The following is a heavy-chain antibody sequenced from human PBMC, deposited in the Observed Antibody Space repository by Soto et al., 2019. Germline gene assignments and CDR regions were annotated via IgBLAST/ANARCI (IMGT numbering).Heavy chain of an antibody. V-gene: IGHV3-49*03. CDR3: TQVKTYYDFWSGYYTDPYYYGMDV. Sequence: SLRLSCTASGFTFGDYAMSWFRQAPGKGLEWVGFIISKAYGGTTEYAASVKGRFTISRDDSKSIAYLQMNSLKTEDTAVYYCTQVKTYYDFWSGYYTDPYYYGMDVWGQGTTVTVSS. CDR1: GFTFGDYA. D-gene: IGHD3-3*01. CDR2: IISKAYGGTT. J-gene: IGHJ6*02.